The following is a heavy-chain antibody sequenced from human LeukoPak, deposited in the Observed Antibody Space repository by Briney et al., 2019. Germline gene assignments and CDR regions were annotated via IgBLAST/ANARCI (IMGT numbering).Heavy chain of an antibody. D-gene: IGHD2-21*02. CDR1: GGTFSSYA. Sequence: SVKVSCTASGGTFSSYAISWGRQAPGHGREWMGGIIPIFGTAKSAQKFQGRVTTTTDESTRTAYMELSSLRSEDTAVYYCARDVTSIVVVTAKYGDKIGDAFDIWGQGAMVTVSS. V-gene: IGHV1-69*05. CDR2: IIPIFGTA. J-gene: IGHJ3*02. CDR3: ARDVTSIVVVTAKYGDKIGDAFDI.